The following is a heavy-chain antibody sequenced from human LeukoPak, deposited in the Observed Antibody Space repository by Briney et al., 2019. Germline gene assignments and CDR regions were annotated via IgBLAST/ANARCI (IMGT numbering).Heavy chain of an antibody. CDR2: IIPIFGTA. J-gene: IGHJ4*02. D-gene: IGHD3-22*01. V-gene: IGHV1-69*01. CDR1: GGTFSSYA. Sequence: SVKVSCKASGGTFSSYAISWVRQAPGQGLEWMGGIIPIFGTANYAQKFQGRVTITADESTSTAYMELSSLRSEDTAVYYCARDLRIKGQRGYYDSSGYMDYWGQGTLVTVSS. CDR3: ARDLRIKGQRGYYDSSGYMDY.